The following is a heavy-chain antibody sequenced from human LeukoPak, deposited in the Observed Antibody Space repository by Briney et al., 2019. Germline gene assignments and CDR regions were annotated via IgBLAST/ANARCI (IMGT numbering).Heavy chain of an antibody. CDR3: ARGQYYDTSGDY. V-gene: IGHV4-59*11. J-gene: IGHJ4*02. CDR1: GGSISRHY. D-gene: IGHD3-22*01. CDR2: IDYSGST. Sequence: SETLSLTCTVFGGSISRHYWSWIRQPLGKGLDWIGYIDYSGSTNYNPSLKSQVTISVDTSKNQFSPNLSSVTAADTAVYYCARGQYYDTSGDYWGQGTLVTVSS.